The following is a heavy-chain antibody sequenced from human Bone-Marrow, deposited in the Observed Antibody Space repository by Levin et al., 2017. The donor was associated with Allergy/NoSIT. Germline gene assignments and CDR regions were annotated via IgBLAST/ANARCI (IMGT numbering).Heavy chain of an antibody. CDR1: GGTFSSYA. Sequence: SVKVSCKASGGTFSSYAISWVRQAPGQGLEWMGGIIPIFGTANYALKFQGRVTITADESTSTAYMELSSLRSEDTAVYYCARDGGLRHAFDIWGQGTMVTVSS. CDR2: IIPIFGTA. D-gene: IGHD3-16*01. V-gene: IGHV1-69*13. J-gene: IGHJ3*02. CDR3: ARDGGLRHAFDI.